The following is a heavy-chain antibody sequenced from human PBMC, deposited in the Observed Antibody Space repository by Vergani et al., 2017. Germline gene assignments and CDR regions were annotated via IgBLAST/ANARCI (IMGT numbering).Heavy chain of an antibody. CDR3: AREVMGSVGATSXFDP. Sequence: EVQLVESGGGLVKPGGSLRLSCAASGFTFSRYSMNWVRQAPGKGVEWVSSISSSSTYLYYADSVKGRFTVARDNAKNSLYLQMNSLRAEDTAVYYCAREVMGSVGATSXFDPWGQGTRVTVSA. D-gene: IGHD1-26*01. CDR1: GFTFSRYS. V-gene: IGHV3-21*01. J-gene: IGHJ5*02. CDR2: ISSSSTYL.